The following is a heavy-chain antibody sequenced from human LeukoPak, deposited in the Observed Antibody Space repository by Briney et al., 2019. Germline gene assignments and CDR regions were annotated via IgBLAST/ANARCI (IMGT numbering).Heavy chain of an antibody. CDR1: GFTFDDYA. D-gene: IGHD1-26*01. Sequence: GGSLRLSCAASGFTFDDYAMHWVRQAPGKGLEWVSGISWNSGSIGYADSVKGRFTISRDNAKNSLYLQMNSLRAEDTALYYCARVASWELLPGNFDYWGQGTLVTVSS. V-gene: IGHV3-9*01. CDR3: ARVASWELLPGNFDY. J-gene: IGHJ4*02. CDR2: ISWNSGSI.